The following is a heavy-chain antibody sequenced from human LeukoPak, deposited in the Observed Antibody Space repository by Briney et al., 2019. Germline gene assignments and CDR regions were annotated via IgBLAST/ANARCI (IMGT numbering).Heavy chain of an antibody. CDR1: GYTFTGYC. CDR3: ASSSSGWANFDY. Sequence: ASVKVSCKASGYTFTGYCMHWVRQAPGQGLEWMGWINPNSGGTNYAQKFQGRVTMTRDTSISTAYMELSRLRSDDTAVYYCASSSSGWANFDYWGQGTLVTVSS. D-gene: IGHD6-19*01. V-gene: IGHV1-2*02. CDR2: INPNSGGT. J-gene: IGHJ4*02.